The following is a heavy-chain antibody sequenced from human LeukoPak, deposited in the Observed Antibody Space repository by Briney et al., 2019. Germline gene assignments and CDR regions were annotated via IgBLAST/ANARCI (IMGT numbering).Heavy chain of an antibody. CDR3: AKEITPYYFYGMDV. V-gene: IGHV3-30*18. J-gene: IGHJ6*04. D-gene: IGHD4-23*01. CDR1: GYTFSTYG. Sequence: GGSLTLSCTVSGYTFSTYGMHWIRQPPGKGLEWVAVMYYDGSNKYYADSEKGRFIISGDTYKSIPSLQMNSLRAEDTAVYYCAKEITPYYFYGMDVWGKGTTVTVSS. CDR2: MYYDGSNK.